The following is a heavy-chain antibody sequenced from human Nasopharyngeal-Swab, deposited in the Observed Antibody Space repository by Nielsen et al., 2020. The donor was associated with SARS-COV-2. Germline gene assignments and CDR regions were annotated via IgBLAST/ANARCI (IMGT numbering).Heavy chain of an antibody. CDR1: GFTFSSYA. J-gene: IGHJ4*02. Sequence: GESLKISCAASGFTFSSYAMHWVRQAPGKGLEWVAVISYDGSNKYYADSVKGRFTISRDNSKNTLYLQMNSLRAEDTAVYYCARVGATNRNYFDYWGQGTLVTVSS. CDR2: ISYDGSNK. V-gene: IGHV3-30-3*01. CDR3: ARVGATNRNYFDY. D-gene: IGHD1-26*01.